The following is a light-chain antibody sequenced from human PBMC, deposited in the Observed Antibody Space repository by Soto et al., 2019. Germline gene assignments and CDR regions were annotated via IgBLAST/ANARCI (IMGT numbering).Light chain of an antibody. V-gene: IGLV1-44*01. J-gene: IGLJ3*02. Sequence: QPVLTQPPSASGTPGQRVTFSCSGSSSNIGSNTVNWYQQLPGTAPKLLIYNDYQRPSGVPDRFSGSKSGTSASLAISGLQSEDEADYYCAAWDDSLNGVVFGGGTQLTVL. CDR2: NDY. CDR3: AAWDDSLNGVV. CDR1: SSNIGSNT.